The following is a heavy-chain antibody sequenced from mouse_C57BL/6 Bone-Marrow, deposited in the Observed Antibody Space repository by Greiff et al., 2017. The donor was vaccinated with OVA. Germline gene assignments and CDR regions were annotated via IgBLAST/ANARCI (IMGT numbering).Heavy chain of an antibody. D-gene: IGHD4-1*02. CDR3: AREATGSYFDY. J-gene: IGHJ2*01. V-gene: IGHV14-1*01. CDR2: IDPEDGDT. CDR1: GFNIKDYY. Sequence: EVQLQQSGAELVRPGASVKLSCTASGFNIKDYYMHWVKQRPEQGLEWIGRIDPEDGDTEYAPKFQGKATMTADTSSNTAYLQLSSLTSEDSAVYYCAREATGSYFDYWGQGTTLTVSS.